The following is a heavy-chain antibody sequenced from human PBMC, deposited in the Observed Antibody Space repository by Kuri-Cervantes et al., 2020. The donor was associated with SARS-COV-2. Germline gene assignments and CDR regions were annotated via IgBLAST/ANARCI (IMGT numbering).Heavy chain of an antibody. D-gene: IGHD4-17*01. V-gene: IGHV3-48*01. Sequence: GGSLRLSCAASRFTFGTYSMNWVRQAPGKGLEWVSYIDGRAKTIYYADSVRGRFTISRDNAQNSLYLQMNSLRVEDTALYYCARAYGDYVFREGLDSWGQGTLVTVSS. CDR2: IDGRAKTI. CDR3: ARAYGDYVFREGLDS. J-gene: IGHJ4*02. CDR1: RFTFGTYS.